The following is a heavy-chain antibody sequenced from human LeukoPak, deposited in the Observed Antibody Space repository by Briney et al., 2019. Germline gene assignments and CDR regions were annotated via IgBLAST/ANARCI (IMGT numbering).Heavy chain of an antibody. Sequence: GGSLRLSCAASGFTFSSYAMHWVRQAPGKGLEWVAVLSYDGSNKYYADSVKGRFTISRDNSKNTLYLQMNSLRAEDTAVYYCARDRERGYSYANAFDYWGQGTLVTVSS. CDR1: GFTFSSYA. J-gene: IGHJ4*02. V-gene: IGHV3-30-3*01. D-gene: IGHD5-18*01. CDR2: LSYDGSNK. CDR3: ARDRERGYSYANAFDY.